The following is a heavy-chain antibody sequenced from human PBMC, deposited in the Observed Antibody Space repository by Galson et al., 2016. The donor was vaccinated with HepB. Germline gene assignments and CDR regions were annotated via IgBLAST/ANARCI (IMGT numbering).Heavy chain of an antibody. Sequence: SLRLSCAGSGFTFSSYWMNWVRQARGKGLEWVANIKDDGSEKNYVDSLKGRFTISRDNAQNSLYLQMNTLRAEDTAVYYCAGGSGWDAEHWGQGTLVTVSS. CDR1: GFTFSSYW. J-gene: IGHJ1*01. D-gene: IGHD1-26*01. V-gene: IGHV3-7*03. CDR3: AGGSGWDAEH. CDR2: IKDDGSEK.